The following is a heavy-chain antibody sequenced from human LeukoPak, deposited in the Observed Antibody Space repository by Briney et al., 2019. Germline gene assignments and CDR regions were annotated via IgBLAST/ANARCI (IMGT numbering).Heavy chain of an antibody. Sequence: PGGSLRLSCTASGFTFSTYWIHWVRQAPGKGLVWVSQIKFDGTLASYADSVKGRFTISRDKANNTLYLQMNSLGTEDTAVYYCVTGHYDSRMYFDLWGRGTLVTVSS. J-gene: IGHJ2*01. CDR2: IKFDGTLA. CDR1: GFTFSTYW. D-gene: IGHD3-16*01. V-gene: IGHV3-74*01. CDR3: VTGHYDSRMYFDL.